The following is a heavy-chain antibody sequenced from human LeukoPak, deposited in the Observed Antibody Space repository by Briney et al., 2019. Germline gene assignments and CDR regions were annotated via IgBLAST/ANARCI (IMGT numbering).Heavy chain of an antibody. CDR2: IIPIFGTA. Sequence: SVKVSCKASVGTFSSYAISWVRQAPGQGLEWMGGIIPIFGTAHYAQKFQGRVTITAHESTSTAYMEQSSLRSEDTAVYYCARVGDYGSGSYFFDYWGQGTLVTVSS. J-gene: IGHJ4*02. CDR3: ARVGDYGSGSYFFDY. CDR1: VGTFSSYA. D-gene: IGHD3-10*01. V-gene: IGHV1-69*01.